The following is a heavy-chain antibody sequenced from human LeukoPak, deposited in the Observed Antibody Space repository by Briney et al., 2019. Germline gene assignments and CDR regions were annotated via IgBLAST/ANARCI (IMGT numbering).Heavy chain of an antibody. V-gene: IGHV4-59*01. CDR1: GGSFSGYY. D-gene: IGHD4-17*01. CDR3: ARDVGPGDPNNWFDP. Sequence: PSETLSLTCAVYGGSFSGYYWSWIRQPPGKGLEWIGYIYYSGSTNYNPSLKSRVTISVDTSKNQFSLKLSSVTAADTAVYYCARDVGPGDPNNWFDPWGQGTLVTVSS. J-gene: IGHJ5*02. CDR2: IYYSGST.